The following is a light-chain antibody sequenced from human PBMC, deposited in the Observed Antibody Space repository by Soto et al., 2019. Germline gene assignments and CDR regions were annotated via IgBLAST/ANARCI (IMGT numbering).Light chain of an antibody. CDR3: LTRDKSLTAYV. CDR2: DDF. Sequence: QSVLTRPPSVSAAPGQKVTISCSGSSSDIGNNLVSWYQQFPGSAPRLLIYDDFKRPSGIPDRFSGSKSGTSATLGITGLQTGDEADYYCLTRDKSLTAYVFGTGTKVTVL. J-gene: IGLJ1*01. CDR1: SSDIGNNL. V-gene: IGLV1-51*01.